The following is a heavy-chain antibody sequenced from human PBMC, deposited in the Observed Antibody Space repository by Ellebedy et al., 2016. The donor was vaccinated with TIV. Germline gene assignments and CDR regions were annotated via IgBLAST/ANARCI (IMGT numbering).Heavy chain of an antibody. Sequence: GESLKISXSASGFTFSSYAMHWVRQAPGKGLEYVSAISSNGGSTYYADSVKGRFTISRDNSKNTLYLQMNSLRAEDTAVYYCARGSGVDLWGQGTLVTVSS. J-gene: IGHJ4*02. V-gene: IGHV3-64*04. CDR2: ISSNGGST. CDR1: GFTFSSYA. D-gene: IGHD3/OR15-3a*01. CDR3: ARGSGVDL.